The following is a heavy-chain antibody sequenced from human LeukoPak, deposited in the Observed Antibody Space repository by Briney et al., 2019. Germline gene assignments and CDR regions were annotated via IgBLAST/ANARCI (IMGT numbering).Heavy chain of an antibody. D-gene: IGHD5-18*01. V-gene: IGHV1-46*01. Sequence: ASVKVSCKASGYTFTSYYMHWVRQAPGQGLEWMGIINPSGGSTSYAQKFQGRVTMTRDMSTSTVYMELSSLRSEDTAVYYCARVSGYSYGNHYYYYYYMDVWGKGTTVTISS. J-gene: IGHJ6*03. CDR2: INPSGGST. CDR3: ARVSGYSYGNHYYYYYYMDV. CDR1: GYTFTSYY.